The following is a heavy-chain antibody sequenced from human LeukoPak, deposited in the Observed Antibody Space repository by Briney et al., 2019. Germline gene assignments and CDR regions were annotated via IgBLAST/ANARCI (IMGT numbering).Heavy chain of an antibody. CDR1: GFTVSSNY. D-gene: IGHD5-18*01. Sequence: GGSLRLSCAASGFTVSSNYMSWVRQAPGKGLEWVSVIYSGGSTYYADSVKGRFTISRDNSKNTLYLQMNSLRAEDTAVYYCARDDVDTAMVSNYWGQGTLVTVSS. V-gene: IGHV3-66*01. CDR2: IYSGGST. CDR3: ARDDVDTAMVSNY. J-gene: IGHJ4*02.